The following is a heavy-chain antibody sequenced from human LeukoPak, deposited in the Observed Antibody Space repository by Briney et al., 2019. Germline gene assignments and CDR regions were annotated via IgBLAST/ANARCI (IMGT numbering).Heavy chain of an antibody. CDR3: ARDGHYDILTGYFQD. J-gene: IGHJ1*01. CDR2: ISGSGEKT. V-gene: IGHV3-23*01. D-gene: IGHD3-9*01. Sequence: GGSLRLSCAASGFTFSNYVMSWVRQAPGKGLEWVSGISGSGEKTKYTDSVKGRFTISRDNSKSALYLQMNSLRAEDTAVYYCARDGHYDILTGYFQDWGQGTLVTVSS. CDR1: GFTFSNYV.